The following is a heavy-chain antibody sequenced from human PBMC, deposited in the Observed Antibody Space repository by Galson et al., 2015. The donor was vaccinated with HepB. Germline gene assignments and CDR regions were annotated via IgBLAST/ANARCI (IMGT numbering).Heavy chain of an antibody. CDR2: ISSSSSYI. D-gene: IGHD3-10*01. CDR3: ARMNLYYGSGSYTDY. J-gene: IGHJ4*02. V-gene: IGHV3-21*01. CDR1: GFTFSSYS. Sequence: SLRLSCAASGFTFSSYSMNWVRQAPGKGLEWVSSISSSSSYIYYADSVKDRFTISRDNAKNSLYLQMNSLRAEDTAVYYCARMNLYYGSGSYTDYWGQGTLVTVSS.